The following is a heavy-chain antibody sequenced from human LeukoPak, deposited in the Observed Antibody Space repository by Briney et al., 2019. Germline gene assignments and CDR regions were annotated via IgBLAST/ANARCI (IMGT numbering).Heavy chain of an antibody. V-gene: IGHV4-61*02. J-gene: IGHJ4*02. CDR3: ARGRGGITGTTHFDY. CDR1: GGSISSGSYY. CDR2: IYTSGST. Sequence: SETLSLTCTVSGGSISSGSYYWSWIRQPAGKGLEWIGRIYTSGSTNHNPSLKSRVTISVDTSKNQFSLKLSSVTAADTAVYYCARGRGGITGTTHFDYWGQGTLVTVSS. D-gene: IGHD1-7*01.